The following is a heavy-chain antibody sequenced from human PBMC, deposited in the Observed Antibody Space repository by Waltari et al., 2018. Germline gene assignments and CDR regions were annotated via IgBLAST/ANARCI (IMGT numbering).Heavy chain of an antibody. CDR2: INHSGST. CDR1: GGSFSGYY. Sequence: QVQLQQWGAGLLKPSETLSLTCAVYGGSFSGYYWSWIRQPPGKGLEWIGEINHSGSTNYNPSLKSRGTISVDTSKNQFSLKLSSVTAADTAVYYCARGPYSDYWGQGTLVTVSS. V-gene: IGHV4-34*01. J-gene: IGHJ4*02. CDR3: ARGPYSDY.